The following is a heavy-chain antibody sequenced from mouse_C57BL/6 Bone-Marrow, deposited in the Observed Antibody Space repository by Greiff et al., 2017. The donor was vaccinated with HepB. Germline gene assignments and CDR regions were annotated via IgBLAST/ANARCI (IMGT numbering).Heavy chain of an antibody. CDR1: GFTFSSYA. J-gene: IGHJ2*01. CDR3: AREGYYGSSYDIDY. V-gene: IGHV5-4*01. CDR2: ISDGGSYT. Sequence: EVKVVESGGGLVKPGGSLKLSCAASGFTFSSYAMSWVRQTPEKRLEWVATISDGGSYTYYPDNVKGRFTISRDNAKNNLYLQMSHLKSEDTAMYYCAREGYYGSSYDIDYWGQGTTLTVSS. D-gene: IGHD1-1*01.